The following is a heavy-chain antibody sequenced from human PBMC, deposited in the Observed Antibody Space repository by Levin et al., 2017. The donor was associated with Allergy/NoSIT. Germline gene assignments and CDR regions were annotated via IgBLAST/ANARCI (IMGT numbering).Heavy chain of an antibody. D-gene: IGHD2-2*01. V-gene: IGHV3-74*01. Sequence: PGGSLRLSCAASGFTFNRFWMHWVRQAPGKGLVWVAHINSDGSSTNYADSVKGRFTISRDNAKNTLYLQMNSLTAEDTSLYFCARGGCSATSCLDNWGQGTLVTVSS. J-gene: IGHJ4*02. CDR3: ARGGCSATSCLDN. CDR1: GFTFNRFW. CDR2: INSDGSST.